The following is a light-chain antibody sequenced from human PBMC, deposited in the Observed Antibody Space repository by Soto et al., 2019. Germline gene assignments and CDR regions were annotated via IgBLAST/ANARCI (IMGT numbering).Light chain of an antibody. CDR1: QTVERW. J-gene: IGKJ5*01. CDR2: DVS. V-gene: IGKV1-5*01. CDR3: QQLNSYPIT. Sequence: GDRVAITCRASQTVERWLAWYQQKPGKAPNLVISDVSSLERGVPSMFSGSGSGTEFSLTISGLQPDDFATYYCQQLNSYPITVGQGTRLEIK.